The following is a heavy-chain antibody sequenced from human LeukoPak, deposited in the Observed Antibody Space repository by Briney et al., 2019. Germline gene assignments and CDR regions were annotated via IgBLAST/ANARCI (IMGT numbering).Heavy chain of an antibody. CDR1: GFTFGNYA. J-gene: IGHJ4*02. D-gene: IGHD3-22*01. Sequence: GGSLRLSCAASGFTFGNYAMSWVRQAPGKGLEWVSAISGSGDSIYYTDSVKGRFTISRDNSKNTLYLEMNSLRAEDTAVYYCARPLWDYDSSGYYSDWGQGTLVTVSS. V-gene: IGHV3-23*01. CDR2: ISGSGDSI. CDR3: ARPLWDYDSSGYYSD.